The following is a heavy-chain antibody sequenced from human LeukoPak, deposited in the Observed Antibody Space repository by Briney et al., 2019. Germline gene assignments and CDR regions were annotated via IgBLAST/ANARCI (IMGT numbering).Heavy chain of an antibody. V-gene: IGHV4-34*01. CDR2: INDSGST. D-gene: IGHD2-2*01. Sequence: PSETLSLTCAVYSGSFSGYYWSWIRQPPEKGLEWIGEINDSGSTNYNPSLKSRVTISVDTSKTQFSLKLTSVTAADTALYYCARGRTRPIYYFDYWGQGTLVTASS. CDR1: SGSFSGYY. J-gene: IGHJ4*02. CDR3: ARGRTRPIYYFDY.